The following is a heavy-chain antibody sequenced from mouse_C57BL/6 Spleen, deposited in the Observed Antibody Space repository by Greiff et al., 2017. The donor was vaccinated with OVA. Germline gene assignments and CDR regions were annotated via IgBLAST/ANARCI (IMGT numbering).Heavy chain of an antibody. CDR3: ARTRGYYGSSYWYFDV. V-gene: IGHV1-18*01. CDR2: INPNNGGT. Sequence: VQLKQSGPELVKPGASVKIPCKASGYTFTDYNMDWVKQSHGKSLEWIGDINPNNGGTIYNQKFKGKATLTVDKSSSTAYMELRSLTSEDTAVYYCARTRGYYGSSYWYFDVWGTGTTVTVSS. D-gene: IGHD1-1*01. J-gene: IGHJ1*03. CDR1: GYTFTDYN.